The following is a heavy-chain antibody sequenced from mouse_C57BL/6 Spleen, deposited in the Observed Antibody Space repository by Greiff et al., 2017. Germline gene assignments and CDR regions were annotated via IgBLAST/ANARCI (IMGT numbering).Heavy chain of an antibody. D-gene: IGHD2-1*01. Sequence: QVQLKESGPGLVAPSQSLSITCTVSGFSLTSYAISWVRQPPGKGLEWLGVIWTGGGTNYNSALKSRLSISKDNSKSQVFLKMNSLQTDDTARYYCARNEGNLYYAQGNAMDYWGQGTSVTVSS. CDR1: GFSLTSYA. CDR2: IWTGGGT. V-gene: IGHV2-9-1*01. J-gene: IGHJ4*01. CDR3: ARNEGNLYYAQGNAMDY.